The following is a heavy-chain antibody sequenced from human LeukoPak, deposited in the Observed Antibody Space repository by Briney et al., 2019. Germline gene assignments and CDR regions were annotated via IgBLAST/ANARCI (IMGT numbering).Heavy chain of an antibody. CDR3: ARDPSSGWYLKGWFDP. D-gene: IGHD6-19*01. CDR2: ISPGGGPT. V-gene: IGHV3-23*01. CDR1: GFTFSSYG. J-gene: IGHJ5*02. Sequence: GGSLRLSCAASGFTFSSYGMSWVRQAPGKGLEWVSGISPGGGPTYYADSVRGRFSISRDDLKDTLYLQMNSLRAEDTAVYYCARDPSSGWYLKGWFDPWGQGTLVTVSS.